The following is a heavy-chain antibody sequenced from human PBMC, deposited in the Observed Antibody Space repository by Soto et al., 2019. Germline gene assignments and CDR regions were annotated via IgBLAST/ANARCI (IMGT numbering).Heavy chain of an antibody. CDR2: VYYSGST. V-gene: IGHV4-39*01. Sequence: SETLSLTCTVSGGSISSGSYYWDWIRQPPGKGLEWIGNVYYSGSTYYNPSLKSRVTISVDTSKNQFSLKLSSVTAADTAVYYCARLQGFVRNTMIVVVKTYQYGMDVWGQGTTVTVSS. CDR3: ARLQGFVRNTMIVVVKTYQYGMDV. D-gene: IGHD3-22*01. CDR1: GGSISSGSYY. J-gene: IGHJ6*02.